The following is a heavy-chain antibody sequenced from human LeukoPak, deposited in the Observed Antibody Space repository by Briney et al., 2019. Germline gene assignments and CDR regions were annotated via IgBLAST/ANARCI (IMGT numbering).Heavy chain of an antibody. CDR1: GASISSYY. D-gene: IGHD2-2*01. Sequence: PSETLSLTCSVSGASISSYYWSWFRQPAGRGLEYIGRISSSGSTNYYHSFDSRVSISIDTSSNQVSLRLSPVTAADTAVYFCARDTAAGYFDPWGQGILVTVSS. CDR2: ISSSGST. J-gene: IGHJ5*02. CDR3: ARDTAAGYFDP. V-gene: IGHV4-4*07.